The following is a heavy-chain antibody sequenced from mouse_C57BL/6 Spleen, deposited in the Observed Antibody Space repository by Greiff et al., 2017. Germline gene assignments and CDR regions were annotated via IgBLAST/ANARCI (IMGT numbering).Heavy chain of an antibody. D-gene: IGHD3-2*02. J-gene: IGHJ3*01. CDR2: IYPGDGDT. CDR3: AREGGRQLRLQCAY. CDR1: GYAFSSYW. Sequence: QVQLKQSGAELVKPGASVKISCKASGYAFSSYWMNWVKQRPGKGLEWIGQIYPGDGDTNYNGKFKGKATLTADKSSSTAYMQLSSLTSEDSAVYFCAREGGRQLRLQCAYWGQGTLVTVSA. V-gene: IGHV1-80*01.